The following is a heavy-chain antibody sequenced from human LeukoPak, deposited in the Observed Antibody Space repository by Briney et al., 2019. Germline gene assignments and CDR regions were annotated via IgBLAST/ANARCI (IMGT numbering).Heavy chain of an antibody. Sequence: PGGSLRLSCAASGFTLSSYWMHWVRQAPGKGLVWVSRINSDGSSTSYADSVKGRFTISRDNAKNSLYLQMNSLRAEDTALYYCAKDRTGGFDYWGQGTLVTVSS. V-gene: IGHV3-74*01. CDR1: GFTLSSYW. J-gene: IGHJ4*02. D-gene: IGHD1-1*01. CDR2: INSDGSST. CDR3: AKDRTGGFDY.